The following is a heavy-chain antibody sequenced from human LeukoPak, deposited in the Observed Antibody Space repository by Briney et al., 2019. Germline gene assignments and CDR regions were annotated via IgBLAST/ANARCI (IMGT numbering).Heavy chain of an antibody. CDR1: GFTVSSNY. CDR2: IYSSGST. CDR3: ASRSLWYGEDY. Sequence: PGGSLRLSCAASGFTVSSNYMSWVRQAPGKGLEWVSAIYSSGSTYYAASVKGRFTISRDNSKNTLYLQMNSLRAEDTAVCYCASRSLWYGEDYWGQGTLVTVSS. J-gene: IGHJ4*02. D-gene: IGHD3-10*01. V-gene: IGHV3-53*01.